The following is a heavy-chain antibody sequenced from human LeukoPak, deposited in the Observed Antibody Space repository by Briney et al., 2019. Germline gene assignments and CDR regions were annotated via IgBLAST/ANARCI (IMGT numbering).Heavy chain of an antibody. V-gene: IGHV3-21*01. J-gene: IGHJ4*02. Sequence: GGSLRLSCATSGFTFRYYWMHWVRQAPGKGLEWVSSISSSSSYIYYADSVKGRFTISRDNAKNSLYLQMNSLRAEDTAVYYCARGSGSLGDFDYWGQGTLVTVTS. CDR3: ARGSGSLGDFDY. CDR2: ISSSSSYI. CDR1: GFTFRYYW. D-gene: IGHD1-26*01.